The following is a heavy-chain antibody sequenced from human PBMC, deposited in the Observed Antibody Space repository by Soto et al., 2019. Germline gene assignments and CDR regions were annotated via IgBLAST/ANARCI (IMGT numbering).Heavy chain of an antibody. Sequence: QVQLVQSGAEVKKPGASVKVSCKASGYTFTSYAMHWVRQAPGQRLEWMGWINAGNGNTKYSQKFQGRVTITRDTSASTAYMELSSLRSEDTAVYYCARVHSSGYYSDRLRGPFDYWGQGTLVTVSS. CDR3: ARVHSSGYYSDRLRGPFDY. V-gene: IGHV1-3*01. CDR2: INAGNGNT. J-gene: IGHJ4*02. D-gene: IGHD3-22*01. CDR1: GYTFTSYA.